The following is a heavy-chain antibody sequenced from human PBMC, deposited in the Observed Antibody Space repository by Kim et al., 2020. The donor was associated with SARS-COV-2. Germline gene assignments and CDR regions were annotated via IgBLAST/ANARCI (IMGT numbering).Heavy chain of an antibody. V-gene: IGHV1-18*01. D-gene: IGHD7-27*01. J-gene: IGHJ4*02. Sequence: GNTNEAPKLQSRVTMTTDTSTSTAYMELRSLRSDDTAVYYCAMRRLGMGDYWGQGTLVTVSS. CDR3: AMRRLGMGDY. CDR2: GNT.